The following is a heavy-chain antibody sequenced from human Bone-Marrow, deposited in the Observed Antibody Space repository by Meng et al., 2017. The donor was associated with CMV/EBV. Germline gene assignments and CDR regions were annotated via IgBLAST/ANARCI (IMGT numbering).Heavy chain of an antibody. CDR3: ARDLTSLERLSLYFDY. CDR2: ISSSSNFI. CDR1: FTFSTYS. J-gene: IGHJ4*02. D-gene: IGHD3-3*01. Sequence: FTFSTYSMNWVRQAPGKGLEWVSSISSSSNFIYYADSLKGRFTISRDDAKNSLFLQMNSLRAEDTAVYYCARDLTSLERLSLYFDYWGQGTLVTVSS. V-gene: IGHV3-21*01.